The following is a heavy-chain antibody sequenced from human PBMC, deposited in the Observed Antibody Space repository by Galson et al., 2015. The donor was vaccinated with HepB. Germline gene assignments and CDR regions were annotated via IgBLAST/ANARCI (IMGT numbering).Heavy chain of an antibody. CDR2: ISGSGVST. D-gene: IGHD3-22*01. J-gene: IGHJ4*02. Sequence: SLRLSCAASGFTFSSYAMSWVRQAPGKGLEWVSLISGSGVSTYCADSVKGRFTISRDNSKNTVYLQMNSLRAEDTAVYYCLGYSPLDYWGQGTLVTVSS. CDR3: LGYSPLDY. V-gene: IGHV3-23*01. CDR1: GFTFSSYA.